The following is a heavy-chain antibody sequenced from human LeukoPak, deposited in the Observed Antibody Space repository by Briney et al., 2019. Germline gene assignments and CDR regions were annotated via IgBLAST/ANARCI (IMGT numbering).Heavy chain of an antibody. V-gene: IGHV3-11*01. D-gene: IGHD3-16*02. J-gene: IGHJ4*02. Sequence: GGSLRLSCAASGFTFTDYYMSWIRQAPGKGLEWVSYISSSSATIYYADSVKDRFTISRDNARNSLYLQMNSLRAEDTALYYCARDSYDYVWGSYRYNIDSWGQGTLVTVSS. CDR2: ISSSSATI. CDR1: GFTFTDYY. CDR3: ARDSYDYVWGSYRYNIDS.